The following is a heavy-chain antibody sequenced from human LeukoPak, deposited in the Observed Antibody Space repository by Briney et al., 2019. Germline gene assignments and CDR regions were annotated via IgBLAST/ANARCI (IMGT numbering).Heavy chain of an antibody. CDR2: INPSGGST. J-gene: IGHJ4*02. CDR1: GYTFTGYY. V-gene: IGHV1-46*01. D-gene: IGHD2-21*02. Sequence: ASVKVSCKASGYTFTGYYMHWVRRAPGQGLEWMGIINPSGGSTSYAQKFQGRVTMTRDTSTSTVYMELSSLRSEDTAVYYCARDRTYCGGDCYEKNYFDYWGQGTLVTVSS. CDR3: ARDRTYCGGDCYEKNYFDY.